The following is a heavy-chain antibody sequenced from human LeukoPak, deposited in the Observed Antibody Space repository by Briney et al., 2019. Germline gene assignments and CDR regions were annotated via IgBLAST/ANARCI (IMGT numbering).Heavy chain of an antibody. Sequence: PGGSLRLSCAASGFTFSSYAMSWVRQAPGKGLEWVAVISYDGSNKYYADSVKGRFTISRDNSKNTLYLQMNSLRAEDTAVYYCARGYSSGWNTGGYFDYWGQGTLVTVSS. D-gene: IGHD6-19*01. CDR2: ISYDGSNK. J-gene: IGHJ4*02. CDR1: GFTFSSYA. CDR3: ARGYSSGWNTGGYFDY. V-gene: IGHV3-30-3*01.